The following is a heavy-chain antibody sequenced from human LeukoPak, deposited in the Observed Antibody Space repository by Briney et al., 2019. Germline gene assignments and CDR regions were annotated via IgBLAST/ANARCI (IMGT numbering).Heavy chain of an antibody. CDR1: GDSVSSNSAA. V-gene: IGHV6-1*01. Sequence: SQTLSLTCAISGDSVSSNSAAWSWIRQSPSRGLEWLGRAYYMSKWFNNYAASMKSRMTINPDTSNNQFSLHLNSVTPEDTAVYYCAREVHSGYYFDYWGQGTLVTVSS. CDR3: AREVHSGYYFDY. CDR2: AYYMSKWFN. J-gene: IGHJ4*02. D-gene: IGHD6-25*01.